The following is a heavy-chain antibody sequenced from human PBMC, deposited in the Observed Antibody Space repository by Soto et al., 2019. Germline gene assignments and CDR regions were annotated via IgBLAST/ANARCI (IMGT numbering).Heavy chain of an antibody. CDR2: ISYDGSNK. CDR3: ERDYYDSPTHY. Sequence: QVQLVESGGGVVQPGRSLRLSCAASGFTFSSYAMHWVRQAPGKGLEWVAVISYDGSNKYYADSVKGRFTISRDNTKNTLDLQINSVRAEDTAVYYCERDYYDSPTHYWGQGTLVTVSS. D-gene: IGHD3-22*01. J-gene: IGHJ4*02. V-gene: IGHV3-30-3*01. CDR1: GFTFSSYA.